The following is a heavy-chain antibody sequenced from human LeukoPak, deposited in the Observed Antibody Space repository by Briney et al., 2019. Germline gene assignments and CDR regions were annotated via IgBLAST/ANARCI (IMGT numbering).Heavy chain of an antibody. D-gene: IGHD3-10*01. CDR3: AGSPAYGSGSNAYYFDY. CDR1: GFTFSSYA. Sequence: GGSLRLSCAASGFTFSSYAMHWVRQAPGKGLEWVAVISYDGSNKYYADSVKGRFTISRDNSKNTLYLQMNSLRAEDTAVYYCAGSPAYGSGSNAYYFDYWGQGTLVTVSS. J-gene: IGHJ4*02. V-gene: IGHV3-30*04. CDR2: ISYDGSNK.